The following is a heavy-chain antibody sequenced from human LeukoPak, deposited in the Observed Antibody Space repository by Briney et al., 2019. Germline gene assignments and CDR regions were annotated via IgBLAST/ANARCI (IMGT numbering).Heavy chain of an antibody. CDR3: ARDSGWYGGGWFDP. D-gene: IGHD6-19*01. CDR1: GGSTSSYY. CDR2: IYYSGST. J-gene: IGHJ5*02. Sequence: SETLSLTCTVSGGSTSSYYWSWIRQPPGKGLEWIGYIYYSGSTNYNPSLKSRVTISVDTSKNQFSLKLSSVTAADTAVYYCARDSGWYGGGWFDPWGQGTLVTVSS. V-gene: IGHV4-59*01.